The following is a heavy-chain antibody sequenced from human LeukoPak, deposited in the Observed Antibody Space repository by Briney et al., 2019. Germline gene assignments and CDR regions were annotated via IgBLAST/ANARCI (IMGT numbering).Heavy chain of an antibody. CDR2: IRSKANSYAT. J-gene: IGHJ4*02. CDR1: GFTFSGSA. D-gene: IGHD3-22*01. Sequence: GGSLRLSCAASGFTFSGSAMHWVRQASGKGLEWVGRIRSKANSYATAYAASVKGRFTISRDDSKNTLYLQMNSLRAEDTAVYYCAKISGDYDSSGYYPFDYWGQGTLVTVSS. V-gene: IGHV3-73*01. CDR3: AKISGDYDSSGYYPFDY.